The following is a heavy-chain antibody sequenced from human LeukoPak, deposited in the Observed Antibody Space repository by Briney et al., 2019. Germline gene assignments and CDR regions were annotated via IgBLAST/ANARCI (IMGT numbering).Heavy chain of an antibody. Sequence: GGSLRLSCAASGFTFDDYAMHWVRQAPGKGLEWVSGISWNSGSIGYADSVKGRFTISRDNAKNSLYLQMNSLRAEDTALYYCAKAWDAYYDILTGLLFDYWGQGTLVTVSS. CDR3: AKAWDAYYDILTGLLFDY. CDR2: ISWNSGSI. D-gene: IGHD3-9*01. V-gene: IGHV3-9*01. CDR1: GFTFDDYA. J-gene: IGHJ4*02.